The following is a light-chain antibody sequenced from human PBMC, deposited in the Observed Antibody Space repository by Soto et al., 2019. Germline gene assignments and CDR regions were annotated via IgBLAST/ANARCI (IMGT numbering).Light chain of an antibody. CDR1: QSFSIY. CDR2: DAS. V-gene: IGKV3-11*01. CDR3: QQSSNWPPT. J-gene: IGKJ4*01. Sequence: DTVSTQSPATLSFSLGELATLSCWASQSFSIYLDWDQKTPGQAPRRLIYDASNRATGIPARFSGSGSGTDVTLTISSLEPEDFAVYYCQQSSNWPPTFGGGTKVDIK.